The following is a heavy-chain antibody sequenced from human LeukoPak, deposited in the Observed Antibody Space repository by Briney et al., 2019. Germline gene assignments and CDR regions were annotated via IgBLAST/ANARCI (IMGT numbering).Heavy chain of an antibody. CDR1: GFTFSSYS. CDR2: IGSSSSYI. V-gene: IGHV3-21*01. D-gene: IGHD3-10*01. J-gene: IGHJ4*02. CDR3: ATGFYYGSGLDY. Sequence: PGGSLRLSCAASGFTFSSYSMNWVRQAPGKGLEWVSSIGSSSSYIYYADSVKGRFTISRDNAKNSLYLQMNSLRAEDTAVYYCATGFYYGSGLDYWGQGTLVTVSS.